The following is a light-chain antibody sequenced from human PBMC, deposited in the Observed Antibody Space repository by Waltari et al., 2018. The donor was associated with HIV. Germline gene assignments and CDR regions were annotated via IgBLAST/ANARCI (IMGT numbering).Light chain of an antibody. J-gene: IGLJ1*01. V-gene: IGLV6-57*01. CDR1: SGNIASSY. CDR3: QSHDNKIFYV. CDR2: ANN. Sequence: TQPHSVSESPGKTVTISCTRSSGNIASSYVQWYQQRPGSSPTTVIYANNQRPSGVPDRFSGSIDSSSNSASLTISGLRTEDEADYYCQSHDNKIFYVFGGGTYVTVL.